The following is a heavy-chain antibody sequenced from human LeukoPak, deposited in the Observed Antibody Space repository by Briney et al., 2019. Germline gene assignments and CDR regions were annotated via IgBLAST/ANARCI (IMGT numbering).Heavy chain of an antibody. D-gene: IGHD5-12*01. CDR2: MKQEGRET. J-gene: IGHJ4*02. CDR1: GFTFSNYW. V-gene: IGHV3-7*05. Sequence: SGGSLRLSCVASGFTFSNYWMSWVRQAPGKGLEWVANMKQEGRETYYVDYVKGRFTISRDNAKNSLYLQMNSLRAEDTAVYYCAREGTYSGYDLTDSWGQGTLVTVSS. CDR3: AREGTYSGYDLTDS.